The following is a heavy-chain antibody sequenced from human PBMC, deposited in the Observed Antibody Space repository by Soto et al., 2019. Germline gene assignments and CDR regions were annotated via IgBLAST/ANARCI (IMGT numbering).Heavy chain of an antibody. CDR1: GFTFSSYS. CDR2: ISSSSSYI. J-gene: IGHJ4*02. Sequence: GGSLRLSCAASGFTFSSYSMNWVRQAPGKGLEWVSSISSSSSYIYYADSVKGRFTISRDNAKNSLYLQMNSLRAEDTAVYYCAREVFLSSGWSITGFDYWGQGTLVTV. D-gene: IGHD6-19*01. CDR3: AREVFLSSGWSITGFDY. V-gene: IGHV3-21*01.